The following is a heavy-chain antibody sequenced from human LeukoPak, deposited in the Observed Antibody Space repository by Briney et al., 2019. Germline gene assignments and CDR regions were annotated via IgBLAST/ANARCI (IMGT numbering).Heavy chain of an antibody. CDR2: IYYSGST. Sequence: SETLSLTCTVSGGSVSSGSYYWSWIRRPPGKGLEWIGYIYYSGSTNYNPSLKSRVTISVDTSKSQFSLKLSSVTAADTAVYYCARAQGVNYYDSSGLDYWGQGTLVTVSS. J-gene: IGHJ4*02. D-gene: IGHD3-22*01. CDR1: GGSVSSGSYY. V-gene: IGHV4-61*01. CDR3: ARAQGVNYYDSSGLDY.